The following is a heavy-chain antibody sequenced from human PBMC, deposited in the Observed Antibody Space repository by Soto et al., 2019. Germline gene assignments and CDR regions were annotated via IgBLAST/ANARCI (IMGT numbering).Heavy chain of an antibody. CDR3: ARDIYVWGSYHNDY. J-gene: IGHJ4*02. CDR2: ISGYNGDT. CDR1: VYTFTNYG. D-gene: IGHD3-16*02. Sequence: GXSVKVSCKGSVYTFTNYGISWMRQAPGQGLEWMAWISGYNGDTKYAQNFQDRVTMTTDTSTSTSYMELRSLRSDDTAVYYCARDIYVWGSYHNDYWGQGNQVTVSS. V-gene: IGHV1-18*01.